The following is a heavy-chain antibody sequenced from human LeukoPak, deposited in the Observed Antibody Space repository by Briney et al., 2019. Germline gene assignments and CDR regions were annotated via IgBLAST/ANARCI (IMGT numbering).Heavy chain of an antibody. Sequence: PSETLSLICTVSGYSIRTDYYWGWIRQPPGKGPQWIGTINKSGNTYYNPSLRSRVTISVDTSKNQFSLKVRYMTAADTAVYYCARVPGVYYDSLTGYGSGWFDPWGQGTLVTVSS. V-gene: IGHV4-38-2*02. CDR1: GYSIRTDYY. D-gene: IGHD3-9*01. CDR3: ARVPGVYYDSLTGYGSGWFDP. J-gene: IGHJ5*02. CDR2: INKSGNT.